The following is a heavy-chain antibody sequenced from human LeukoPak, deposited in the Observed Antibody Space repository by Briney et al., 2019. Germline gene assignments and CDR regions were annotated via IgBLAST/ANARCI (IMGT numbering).Heavy chain of an antibody. CDR2: ISAYNGNT. V-gene: IGHV1-18*01. Sequence: GASVKVSCKASGYTFTSYGISWVRQAPGQGLEWMGWISAYNGNTNYAQELQGRVTMTTDTSTSTAYMELRSLRSDDTAVYYCARDPPDFWSALHYYYYMDVWGKGTTVTVSS. CDR3: ARDPPDFWSALHYYYYMDV. CDR1: GYTFTSYG. D-gene: IGHD3-3*01. J-gene: IGHJ6*03.